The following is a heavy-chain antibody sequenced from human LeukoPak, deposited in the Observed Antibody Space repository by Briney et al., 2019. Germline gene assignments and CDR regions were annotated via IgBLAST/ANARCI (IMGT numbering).Heavy chain of an antibody. CDR3: AKDMSTSAGFDY. CDR1: GFTFSNHV. CDR2: IRYDGSNK. V-gene: IGHV3-30*02. J-gene: IGHJ4*02. Sequence: GGSLRLSCAASGFTFSNHVMHWVRQAPGKGLEWVTFIRYDGSNKYYADFVKGRFSISRDNSQSTLYLQMNSLRAEDTAVYYCAKDMSTSAGFDYWGQGTLVTVSS.